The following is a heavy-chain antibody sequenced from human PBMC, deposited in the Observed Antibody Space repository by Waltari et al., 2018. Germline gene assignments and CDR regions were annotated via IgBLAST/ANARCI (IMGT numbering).Heavy chain of an antibody. CDR1: GGTFSSYA. CDR3: ARPHVGFWSGYAQINWFDP. Sequence: QVQLVQSGAEVKKPGSSVKVSCKASGGTFSSYAISWVRQAPGQGLEWMGGIIPIFGTANYAQKFQGRVTMTADESTSTAYMELSSLRSEDTAVYYCARPHVGFWSGYAQINWFDPWGQGTLVTVSS. V-gene: IGHV1-69*01. CDR2: IIPIFGTA. D-gene: IGHD3-3*01. J-gene: IGHJ5*02.